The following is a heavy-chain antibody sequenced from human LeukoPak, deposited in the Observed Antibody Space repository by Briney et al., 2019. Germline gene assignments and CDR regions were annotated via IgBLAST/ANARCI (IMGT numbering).Heavy chain of an antibody. J-gene: IGHJ4*02. CDR2: IYYSGST. V-gene: IGHV4-39*07. Sequence: SETLSLTCTVSGGSISSSSYYWGWIRQPPGKGLEWIGSIYYSGSTYYNPSLKSRVTISVDTSKNQFSLKLSSVTAADTVVYYCASTPHDWGRLRAYFAYWGQGTLVTVSS. CDR3: ASTPHDWGRLRAYFAY. D-gene: IGHD2-21*01. CDR1: GGSISSSSYY.